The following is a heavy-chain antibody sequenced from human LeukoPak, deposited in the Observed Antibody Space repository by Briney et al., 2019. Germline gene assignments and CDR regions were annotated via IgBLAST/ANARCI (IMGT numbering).Heavy chain of an antibody. Sequence: SETLSLTCAVYGGSFSGYYWSWIRQPPGKGLEWIGEINHSGSTNYNPSLKSRVTISVDTSKNQFSLKLSSVTAADTAVYYCARGQAIAVAGNSGRRFDPWGQGTLVTVSS. J-gene: IGHJ5*02. CDR3: ARGQAIAVAGNSGRRFDP. V-gene: IGHV4-34*01. D-gene: IGHD6-19*01. CDR1: GGSFSGYY. CDR2: INHSGST.